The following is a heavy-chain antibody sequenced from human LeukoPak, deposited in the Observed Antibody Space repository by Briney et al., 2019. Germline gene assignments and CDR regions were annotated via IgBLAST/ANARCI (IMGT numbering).Heavy chain of an antibody. CDR1: GYTFSNFG. CDR2: ISGNNDNP. D-gene: IGHD2-2*01. J-gene: IGHJ4*02. Sequence: ASVKVSCKPSGYTFSNFGINWVRQAPGQGLEWMGWISGNNDNPNYGQKLQGRFTVTTDSSTSTAYMELRKLTFDDTAVYYCARDGTSRDAYWGQGTLVTVSS. CDR3: ARDGTSRDAY. V-gene: IGHV1-18*01.